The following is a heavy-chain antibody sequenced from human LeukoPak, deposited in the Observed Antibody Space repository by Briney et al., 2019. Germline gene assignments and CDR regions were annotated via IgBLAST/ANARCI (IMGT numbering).Heavy chain of an antibody. D-gene: IGHD6-19*01. CDR2: IRYDGSNK. Sequence: PGGSLRLSCAASGFTFSSYGMHWVRQAPGKGLEWVAFIRYDGSNKYYADSVKGRFTISRDNYKNTLYLQMNSLRAEDTAVYYCARLGSAVAGWGYFDYWGQGTLVTVSS. CDR3: ARLGSAVAGWGYFDY. CDR1: GFTFSSYG. J-gene: IGHJ4*02. V-gene: IGHV3-30*02.